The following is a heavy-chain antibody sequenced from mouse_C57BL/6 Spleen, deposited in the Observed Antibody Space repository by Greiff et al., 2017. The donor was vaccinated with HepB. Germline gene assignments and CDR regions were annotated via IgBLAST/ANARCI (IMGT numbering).Heavy chain of an antibody. J-gene: IGHJ4*01. D-gene: IGHD2-1*01. V-gene: IGHV1-39*01. CDR2: INPNYGTT. CDR3: ARLRGNPDYYAMDY. Sequence: VQLQQSGPELVKPGASVKISCKASGYSFTDYNMTWVKQSNGKSLEWIGVINPNYGTTSYNQKFKGKATLTVDQSSSTAYMQLNSLTSEDSAVYYCARLRGNPDYYAMDYWGQGTSVTVSS. CDR1: GYSFTDYN.